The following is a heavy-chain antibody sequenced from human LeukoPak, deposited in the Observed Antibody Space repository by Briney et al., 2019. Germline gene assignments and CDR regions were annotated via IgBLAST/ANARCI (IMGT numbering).Heavy chain of an antibody. CDR2: IIPIFGTA. V-gene: IGHV1-69*06. CDR1: GGTFSSYA. J-gene: IGHJ4*02. Sequence: SVKVSCKASGGTFSSYAISWVRQAPGQGLEWMGGIIPIFGTANYAQKFQGRVTITADKSTSTAYMELSSLRSEDTAVYYCARGIVSSGAAYYFDYWGQGTLVTVSS. CDR3: ARGIVSSGAAYYFDY. D-gene: IGHD3-22*01.